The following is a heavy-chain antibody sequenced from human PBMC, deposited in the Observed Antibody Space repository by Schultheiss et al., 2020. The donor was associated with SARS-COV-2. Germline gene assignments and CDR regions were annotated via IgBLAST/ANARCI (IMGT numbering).Heavy chain of an antibody. CDR1: GFTFSSYA. CDR3: ARGGYSSSSRGEDWFDP. D-gene: IGHD6-6*01. Sequence: SLKISCAASGFTFSSYAMSWVRQAPGKGLEWVSGISWNSGSIGYADSVKGRFTISRDNAKNSLYLQMNSLRAEDTALYYCARGGYSSSSRGEDWFDPWGQGTLVTVSS. V-gene: IGHV3-9*01. J-gene: IGHJ5*02. CDR2: ISWNSGSI.